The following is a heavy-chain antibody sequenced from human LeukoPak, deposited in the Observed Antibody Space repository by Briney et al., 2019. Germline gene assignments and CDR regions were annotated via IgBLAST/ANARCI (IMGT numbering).Heavy chain of an antibody. D-gene: IGHD1-7*01. V-gene: IGHV1-18*04. CDR1: GYTFYDYG. CDR2: IGADTGNT. J-gene: IGHJ4*02. Sequence: ASVKVSCKTSGYTFYDYGISWVRQAPGQGLEWMGWIGADTGNTNFAQKLQDRVTMTTDTSTSTAYRELRSLTSDDTAVYYCARDSRETGSTSDFDFWGQGTLVTVSS. CDR3: ARDSRETGSTSDFDF.